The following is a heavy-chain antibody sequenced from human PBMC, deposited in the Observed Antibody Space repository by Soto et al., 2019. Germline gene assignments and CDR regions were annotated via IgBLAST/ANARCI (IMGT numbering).Heavy chain of an antibody. D-gene: IGHD3-10*01. CDR1: GYTFINYA. CDR2: INPANGDT. CDR3: TREYFRAFDM. Sequence: ASVKVSCKSSGYTFINYAVHWVRQAPGQRLEWMGWINPANGDTRYSQKFQGRVTITRDTSARTAYMDLSSLRSEDTAIYYCTREYFRAFDMWGQGTMVTVSS. V-gene: IGHV1-3*01. J-gene: IGHJ3*02.